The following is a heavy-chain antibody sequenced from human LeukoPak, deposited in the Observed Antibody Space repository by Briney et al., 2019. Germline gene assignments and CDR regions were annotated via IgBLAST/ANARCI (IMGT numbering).Heavy chain of an antibody. CDR3: ARVGSSTSCYDY. CDR1: GFTFSSYA. V-gene: IGHV3-64*01. CDR2: ISSNGGST. Sequence: GGSLRLSCAASGFTFSSYAMHWVRQAPGMGLEYVSAISSNGGSTYYANSVKGRFTISRDNSKNTLYLQMGSLRAEDMAVYYCARVGSSTSCYDYWGQGTLVTVSS. D-gene: IGHD2-2*01. J-gene: IGHJ4*02.